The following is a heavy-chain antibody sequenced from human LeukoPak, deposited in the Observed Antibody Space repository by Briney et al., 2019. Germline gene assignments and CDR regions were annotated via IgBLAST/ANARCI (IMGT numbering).Heavy chain of an antibody. V-gene: IGHV3-7*05. J-gene: IGHJ4*02. CDR2: IKQDGSEK. Sequence: GGSLRLSCAASRFTFSSYWMSWVRQAPGKGLEWVANIKQDGSEKYYVDSVKGRFTISRDNAKNSLYLQMNSLRAEDTAVYYCARGSEGGSPFDYWGQGTLVTVSS. CDR3: ARGSEGGSPFDY. D-gene: IGHD3-16*01. CDR1: RFTFSSYW.